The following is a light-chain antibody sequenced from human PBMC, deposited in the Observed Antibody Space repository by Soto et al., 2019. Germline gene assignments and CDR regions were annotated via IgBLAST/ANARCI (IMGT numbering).Light chain of an antibody. V-gene: IGKV1-5*01. CDR3: QQYKSFWT. CDR1: QTITSW. Sequence: DIQMTQSPSILSASVGDRVTITFRSSQTITSWLAWYQQKPGKAPRLLIYDASSLESWVPSRFSGSGSGTEFTLTISSLQSEDFATYYCQQYKSFWTFGQGTKVDIK. CDR2: DAS. J-gene: IGKJ1*01.